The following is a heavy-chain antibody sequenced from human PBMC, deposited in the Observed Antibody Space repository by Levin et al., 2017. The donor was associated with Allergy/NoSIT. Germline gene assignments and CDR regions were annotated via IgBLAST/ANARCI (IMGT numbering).Heavy chain of an antibody. CDR2: ISTHNWNT. V-gene: IGHV1-18*01. Sequence: ASVKVSCKASGYTFKNYGISWVRQAPGQGLEWMGWISTHNWNTNYAQSFQGRVTMTTDTSTSTADMELRSLISDDTALYYCARFVVTPVSYFYMDVWGKGTTVTVSS. CDR1: GYTFKNYG. J-gene: IGHJ6*03. CDR3: ARFVVTPVSYFYMDV. D-gene: IGHD2-2*01.